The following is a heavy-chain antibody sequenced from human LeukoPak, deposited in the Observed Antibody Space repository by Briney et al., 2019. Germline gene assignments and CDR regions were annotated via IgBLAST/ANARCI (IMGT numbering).Heavy chain of an antibody. Sequence: SETLSLTCTVSGGSISSYYWSWIRQPPGKGLEWIGYIYYSGSTSYNPSLKSRVTMSVDTSKNQFSLKLSSVTAADTAVYYCARDGYYYDSSGYYAFDIWGQGTMVTVSS. CDR2: IYYSGST. D-gene: IGHD3-22*01. CDR3: ARDGYYYDSSGYYAFDI. CDR1: GGSISSYY. J-gene: IGHJ3*02. V-gene: IGHV4-59*01.